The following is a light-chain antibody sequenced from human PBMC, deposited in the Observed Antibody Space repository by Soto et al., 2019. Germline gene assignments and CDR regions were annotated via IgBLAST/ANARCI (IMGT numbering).Light chain of an antibody. CDR3: LQDYNYPRT. Sequence: AIQMTQSPSSLSASVGDRVTITCRASQDIRDELGWYQQKPGEAPKLLIYGASSLQSGVPSRFTGSGSGTDVTLTLSSLQPEDFATFYCLQDYNYPRTFGQGTRV. CDR2: GAS. V-gene: IGKV1-6*01. J-gene: IGKJ1*01. CDR1: QDIRDE.